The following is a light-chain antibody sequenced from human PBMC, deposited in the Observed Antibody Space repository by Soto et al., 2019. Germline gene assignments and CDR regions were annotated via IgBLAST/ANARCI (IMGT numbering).Light chain of an antibody. CDR1: QSISSY. CDR3: QQSSSTPPT. V-gene: IGKV1-39*01. Sequence: DIQMTQSPSSLSASVGDRVTITCRASQSISSYLSWYQQKPGKAPKLLINVASTLQSGVSSRFSGSGSGTDFTLAISSLQPEDFATYYCQQSSSTPPTFGGGTSVEIK. CDR2: VAS. J-gene: IGKJ4*01.